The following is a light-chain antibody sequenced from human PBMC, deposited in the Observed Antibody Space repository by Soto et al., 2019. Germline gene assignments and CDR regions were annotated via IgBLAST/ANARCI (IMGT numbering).Light chain of an antibody. V-gene: IGKV1-13*02. CDR2: AAS. Sequence: AIQLTQSPSSLSASVGDRVTITCRASQVINSFLAWYQQKPGKAPKLLIYAASSLQTGVPSRFSRSGSETDFTLTINSLQPEDFETYYCQQTDSYPSTLGGGTKVDIK. J-gene: IGKJ4*01. CDR1: QVINSF. CDR3: QQTDSYPST.